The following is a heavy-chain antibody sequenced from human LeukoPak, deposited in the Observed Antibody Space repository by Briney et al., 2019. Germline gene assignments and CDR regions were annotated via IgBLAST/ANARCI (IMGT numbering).Heavy chain of an antibody. CDR3: ARGGPTYNILTGYSSLDA. Sequence: PGGSLRLSCAASGFTFSNYAMSWVRQAPGKGLEWVSTISGSGDTTYYADSVKGRFTISRDNSKNTLYLQVTGLRVDDTAMYYCARGGPTYNILTGYSSLDAWGQGTLVTVSS. J-gene: IGHJ5*02. V-gene: IGHV3-23*01. D-gene: IGHD3-9*01. CDR2: ISGSGDTT. CDR1: GFTFSNYA.